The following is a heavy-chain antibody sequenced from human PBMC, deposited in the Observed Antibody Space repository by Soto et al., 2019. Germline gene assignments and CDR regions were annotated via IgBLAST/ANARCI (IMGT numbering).Heavy chain of an antibody. J-gene: IGHJ6*02. CDR3: ARGNYDFWSGYYTRTYGMDV. V-gene: IGHV1-69*13. Sequence: GASVKVSCKASGGTFSSYAISWVRQAPGQGLEWMGGIIPIFGTANYAQKFQGRVTITADESTSTAYMELSSLRSEDTAVYYCARGNYDFWSGYYTRTYGMDVWGQGTKVTVSS. CDR1: GGTFSSYA. D-gene: IGHD3-3*01. CDR2: IIPIFGTA.